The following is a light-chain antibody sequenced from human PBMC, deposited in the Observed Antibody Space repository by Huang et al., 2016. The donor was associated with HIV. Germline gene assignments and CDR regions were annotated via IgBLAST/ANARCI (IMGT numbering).Light chain of an antibody. CDR3: QQSSSPPPT. CDR2: GAS. CDR1: KSVTKY. V-gene: IGKV1-39*01. J-gene: IGKJ3*01. Sequence: DIQMTQSPSSLSASVGDRVTITCRATKSVTKYLNWYQQKPGKAPKLLIYGASSLQTGVPSRFRGSGSGTYFTLTISSLQPEDFATYYCQQSSSPPPTFGPGTKVDIK.